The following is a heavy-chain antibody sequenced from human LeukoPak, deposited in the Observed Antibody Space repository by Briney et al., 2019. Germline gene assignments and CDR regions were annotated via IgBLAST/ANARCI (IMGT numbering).Heavy chain of an antibody. V-gene: IGHV4-59*12. D-gene: IGHD6-13*01. Sequence: SETLSLTCTVSGDSISSSYWTWMRQPPGKGLEWIGEIYHSGSTNYNPSLKSRVTISVDKSKNQFSLKLSSVTAADTAVYYCARDQQLVPYYLDYWGQGTLVTVSS. CDR1: GDSISSSY. J-gene: IGHJ4*02. CDR3: ARDQQLVPYYLDY. CDR2: IYHSGST.